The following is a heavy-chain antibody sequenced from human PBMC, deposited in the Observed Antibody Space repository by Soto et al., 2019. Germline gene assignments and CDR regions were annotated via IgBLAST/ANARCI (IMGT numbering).Heavy chain of an antibody. CDR3: ARGGTPIGY. CDR2: ISAYNGNT. Sequence: QVQLVQSGAEVKKPGASVKVSCKASGYTFTNFGISWVRQAPGQGLEWMGWISAYNGNTTYAQNFQGRVTMTPDTSTSTAYMELRRPRSDETAVYYCARGGTPIGYWGQGTLVTVSS. V-gene: IGHV1-18*01. J-gene: IGHJ4*02. D-gene: IGHD3-16*01. CDR1: GYTFTNFG.